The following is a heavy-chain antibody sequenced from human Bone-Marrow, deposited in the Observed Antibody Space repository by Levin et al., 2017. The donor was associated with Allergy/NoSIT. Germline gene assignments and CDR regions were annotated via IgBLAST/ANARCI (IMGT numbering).Heavy chain of an antibody. CDR3: AREKGYSYGPRTLFDY. Sequence: GGSLRLSCAASGFTFSSYAMHWVRQAPGKGLEWVAVISYDGSNKYYADSVKGRFTISRDNSKNTLYLQMNSLRAEDTAVYYCAREKGYSYGPRTLFDYWGQGTLVTVSS. V-gene: IGHV3-30-3*01. CDR2: ISYDGSNK. D-gene: IGHD5-18*01. CDR1: GFTFSSYA. J-gene: IGHJ4*02.